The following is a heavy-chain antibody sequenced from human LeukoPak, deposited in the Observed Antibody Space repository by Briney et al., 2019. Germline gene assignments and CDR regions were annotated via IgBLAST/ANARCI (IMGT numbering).Heavy chain of an antibody. J-gene: IGHJ6*03. CDR1: GFTFSDYY. CDR3: ARYYYDTSGYLYYYYMDV. Sequence: SGRSLRLSCAASGFTFSDYYMSWNRQAPGKGLEWVSYISSSGSTIYYADSVKGRFTISRDNAKNSLYLQMNSLRAEDTAVYYCARYYYDTSGYLYYYYMDVWGKGTTVTVSS. CDR2: ISSSGSTI. V-gene: IGHV3-11*04. D-gene: IGHD3-22*01.